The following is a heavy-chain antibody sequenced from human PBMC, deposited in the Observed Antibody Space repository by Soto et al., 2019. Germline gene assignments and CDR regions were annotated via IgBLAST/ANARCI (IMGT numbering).Heavy chain of an antibody. CDR1: GFSFSDFG. CDR3: GKEKMSRVMTATRVNVMDV. J-gene: IGHJ6*01. V-gene: IGHV3-30*18. CDR2: ISHVGSNQ. D-gene: IGHD5-12*01. Sequence: QVQLVESGGGVVQPGRSLRLSCAPSGFSFSDFGMHWVRQAPGKGLEWVAAISHVGSNQYYGDSVKGRFSISRDHSNNRLYLPMIDLKVEDSAIYFCGKEKMSRVMTATRVNVMDVWREGSKITVS.